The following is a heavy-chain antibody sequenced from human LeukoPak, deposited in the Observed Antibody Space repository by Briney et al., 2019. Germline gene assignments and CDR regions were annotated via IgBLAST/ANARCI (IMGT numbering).Heavy chain of an antibody. CDR3: ATTYDSRLDAFDI. CDR2: INHSGST. CDR1: GGSFSGYY. Sequence: SETLSLTCAVYGGSFSGYYWSWIRQPPGKGLEWIGEINHSGSTNYNPSLKSRVTISEDTSKNQFSLKLSSVTAADTAVYYCATTYDSRLDAFDIWGQGTMVTVSS. D-gene: IGHD3-22*01. J-gene: IGHJ3*02. V-gene: IGHV4-34*01.